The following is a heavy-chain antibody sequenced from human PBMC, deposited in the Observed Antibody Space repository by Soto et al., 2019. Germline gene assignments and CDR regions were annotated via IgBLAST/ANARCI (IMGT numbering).Heavy chain of an antibody. CDR1: GFTFSSYW. CDR3: AKSAPPLVMEITRCPGLDV. CDR2: ISPDGSST. Sequence: GGSLRLSCAVSGFTFSSYWMHWVRQAPGQGLVWVSRISPDGSSTAYADSVKGRFTISRDNAENTLYLQMTSLRAEDTAIYYCAKSAPPLVMEITRCPGLDVWGQGTTVTVSS. J-gene: IGHJ6*02. V-gene: IGHV3-74*01. D-gene: IGHD2-15*01.